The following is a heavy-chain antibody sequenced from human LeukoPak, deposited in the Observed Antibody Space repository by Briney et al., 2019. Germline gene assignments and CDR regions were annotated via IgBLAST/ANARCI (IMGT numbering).Heavy chain of an antibody. D-gene: IGHD3-22*01. CDR2: INPSGGST. V-gene: IGHV1-46*01. CDR3: ARGFPPRRNYDSRGYYSYHFDY. J-gene: IGHJ4*02. CDR1: GYTFTSYY. Sequence: GASVKVSCKASGYTFTSYYMHWVRQAPGQGREWMGIINPSGGSTSYAQKFQGRVTMTRDMSTSTVYMELSSLRSEDTAVYYCARGFPPRRNYDSRGYYSYHFDYWGQGTLVTVSS.